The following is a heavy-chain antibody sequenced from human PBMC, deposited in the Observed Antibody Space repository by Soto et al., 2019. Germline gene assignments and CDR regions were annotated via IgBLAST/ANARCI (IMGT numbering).Heavy chain of an antibody. V-gene: IGHV3-48*01. J-gene: IGHJ6*03. CDR2: ISSSSSTI. Sequence: EVQLVESGGGLVQPGGSLRLSCAASGFTFSSYSMNWVRQAPGKGLEWVSYISSSSSTIYYADSVKGRFTISRDNAKNSMYRQMNSLRAEDTAVYYCARDLDWDYYYMDVWGKGTTVTVSS. CDR3: ARDLDWDYYYMDV. CDR1: GFTFSSYS. D-gene: IGHD2-21*01.